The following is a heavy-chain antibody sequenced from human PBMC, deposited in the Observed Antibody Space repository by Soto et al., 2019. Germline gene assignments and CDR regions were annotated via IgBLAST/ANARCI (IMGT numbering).Heavy chain of an antibody. D-gene: IGHD6-13*01. CDR2: IYYSGST. V-gene: IGHV4-31*03. CDR1: GGSISSGDYY. Sequence: QVQLQESGPGLVKPSQTLSLTCTVSGGSISSGDYYWSWIRQHPGKGLEWIGYIYYSGSTYYNPSLKSRITXXVXTXXNQFSRKLSSVTAADTAVYYCARANPSIAAALLDYWGQGTLVTVSS. J-gene: IGHJ4*02. CDR3: ARANPSIAAALLDY.